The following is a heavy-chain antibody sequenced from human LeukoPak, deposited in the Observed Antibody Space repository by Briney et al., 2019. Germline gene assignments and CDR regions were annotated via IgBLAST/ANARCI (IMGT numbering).Heavy chain of an antibody. CDR2: INPGNGDT. CDR1: GYTFTNYA. V-gene: IGHV1-3*01. CDR3: ARERWHCRVNCYSVYYYALDV. Sequence: ASVKVSCKGSGYTFTNYAVHWVRQAPGQRLEWLGWINPGNGDTKYSQNFQGRVTVTGDTSAATAYVELNSLTSEDTAVYYCARERWHCRVNCYSVYYYALDVWGQGTTVTVSS. J-gene: IGHJ6*02. D-gene: IGHD2-15*01.